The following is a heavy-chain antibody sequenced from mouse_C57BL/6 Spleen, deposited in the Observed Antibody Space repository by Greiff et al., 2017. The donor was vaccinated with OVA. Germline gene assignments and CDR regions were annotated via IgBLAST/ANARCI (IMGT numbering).Heavy chain of an antibody. CDR1: GYTFTSYW. J-gene: IGHJ2*01. V-gene: IGHV1-55*01. CDR3: ASKDYYGSSYEDYFYY. CDR2: IYPGSGST. D-gene: IGHD1-1*01. Sequence: QVQLQQPGAELVKPGASVKMSCKASGYTFTSYWITWVKQRPGQGLEWIGDIYPGSGSTNYNEKFKSKATLTVDTSSSTAYMQLSSLTSEDSAVYYCASKDYYGSSYEDYFYYWGQGTTLTVSS.